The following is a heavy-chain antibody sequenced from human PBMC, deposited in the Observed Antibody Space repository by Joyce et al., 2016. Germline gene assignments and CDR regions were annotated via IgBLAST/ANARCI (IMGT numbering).Heavy chain of an antibody. CDR3: ARDVLMVRGPLGY. Sequence: QLQLQESGPGLVKPSETLSLTCTVSGGSISSSSYYWGWIRQPPGKGLEWIGSISYSGSTFYNPSLKRRVTISLDTSKNQFSLKLSSVTAADTAVYYCARDVLMVRGPLGYWGQGTLVTVSS. CDR2: ISYSGST. V-gene: IGHV4-39*07. CDR1: GGSISSSSYY. J-gene: IGHJ4*02. D-gene: IGHD3-10*01.